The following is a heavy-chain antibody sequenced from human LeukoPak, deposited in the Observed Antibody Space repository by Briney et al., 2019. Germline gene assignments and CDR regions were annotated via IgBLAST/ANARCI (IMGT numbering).Heavy chain of an antibody. CDR2: IRYDGSNK. V-gene: IGHV3-30*02. CDR1: GFTFSSYG. J-gene: IGHJ4*02. D-gene: IGHD3-10*01. Sequence: GGSLRLSCAASGFTFSSYGMHWVRQAPGKGLEWVAFIRYDGSNKYYADSVKGRFTISRDNSKNTLYLQMNSLRAEDTAVYYCAKDPKDGSGSFDYWGQGTLVTVSS. CDR3: AKDPKDGSGSFDY.